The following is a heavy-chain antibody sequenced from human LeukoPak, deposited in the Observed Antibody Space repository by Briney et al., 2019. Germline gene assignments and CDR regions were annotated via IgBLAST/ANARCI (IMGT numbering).Heavy chain of an antibody. CDR2: ISYDGSNK. D-gene: IGHD3-16*02. V-gene: IGHV3-30*18. CDR3: AKDGLRLGELSY. CDR1: GFTFSSYG. Sequence: PGRSLRLSCAASGFTFSSYGMHWVRQAPGKGLEWVAVISYDGSNKYYADSVKGRFTISRDNSKNTLYLQMNSQRAEDTAVYYCAKDGLRLGELSYWGQGTLVTVSS. J-gene: IGHJ4*02.